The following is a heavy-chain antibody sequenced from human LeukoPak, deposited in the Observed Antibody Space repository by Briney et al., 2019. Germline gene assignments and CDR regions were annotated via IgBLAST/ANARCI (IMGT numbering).Heavy chain of an antibody. V-gene: IGHV3-7*01. Sequence: PGRSLRLSCAASGFTFSRYLMSWVRQAPGKGLEYVASIKTDGSEQYYADFVKGRFTISRDNAKNSLYLQMDSLRADDTAIYYCAGARGADFWGQGTLVTVSS. CDR1: GFTFSRYL. J-gene: IGHJ4*02. D-gene: IGHD3-10*01. CDR2: IKTDGSEQ. CDR3: AGARGADF.